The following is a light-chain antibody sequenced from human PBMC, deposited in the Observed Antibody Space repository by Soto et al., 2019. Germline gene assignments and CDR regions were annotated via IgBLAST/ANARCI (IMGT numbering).Light chain of an antibody. V-gene: IGLV2-14*01. Sequence: AQTQPASLSGSPGQSITNSCTGSSSEMGTYNYVSWYQQHPGKVPKLMIYEAKNRPSGVSNRFSGSKSGNTASLTISGLQAQDEADYYCSAYSTRGTLVVFGGGTKLTVL. CDR3: SAYSTRGTLVV. CDR1: SSEMGTYNY. J-gene: IGLJ3*02. CDR2: EAK.